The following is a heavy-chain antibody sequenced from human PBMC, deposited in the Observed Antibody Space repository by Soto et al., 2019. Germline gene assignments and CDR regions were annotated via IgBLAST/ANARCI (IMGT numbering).Heavy chain of an antibody. CDR2: ISYDGSNK. Sequence: QVQLVESGGGVVQPGRSLRLSCAASGFTFSSYGMHWVRQAPGKGLEWVAVISYDGSNKYYADSVKGRFTISRDNSKNTLYLQMNSLRAEDTAVYYWANPELPYGFDYWGQGTLVTVSS. J-gene: IGHJ4*02. V-gene: IGHV3-30*18. CDR3: ANPELPYGFDY. D-gene: IGHD1-26*01. CDR1: GFTFSSYG.